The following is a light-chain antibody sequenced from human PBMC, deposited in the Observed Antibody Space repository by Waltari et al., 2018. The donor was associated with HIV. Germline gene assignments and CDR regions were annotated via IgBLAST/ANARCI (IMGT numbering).Light chain of an antibody. CDR3: ASWDDNLNHWV. J-gene: IGLJ3*02. Sequence: QSVLTQTPSASRAPGQRILMSCSGTNSNVGNNFVSWFQQVSGGAPKLLIYRNDQRPSGVPARFSAAKSGSTASLAIARLQSDDEAEYFCASWDDNLNHWVFGGGTKLTV. CDR2: RND. V-gene: IGLV1-44*01. CDR1: NSNVGNNF.